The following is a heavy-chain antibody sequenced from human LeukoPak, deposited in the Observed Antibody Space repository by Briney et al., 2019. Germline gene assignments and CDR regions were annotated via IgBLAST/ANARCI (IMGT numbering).Heavy chain of an antibody. Sequence: GGSLRLSCVASGFSFSNHGMHWVRQAPGKGLEWVSVIASDGGAKFYADSVKGRFTLSRDNSKNMFFLQMNFLTVEDTAVYYCAREATWGQWYFDHWGQGTPVTVSS. CDR3: AREATWGQWYFDH. V-gene: IGHV3-30*03. J-gene: IGHJ4*02. CDR2: IASDGGAK. CDR1: GFSFSNHG. D-gene: IGHD6-19*01.